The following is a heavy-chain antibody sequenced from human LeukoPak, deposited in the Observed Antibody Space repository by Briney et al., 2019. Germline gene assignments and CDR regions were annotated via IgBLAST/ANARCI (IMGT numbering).Heavy chain of an antibody. CDR3: ARSSIAARDAFDI. V-gene: IGHV1-46*01. CDR1: GYSFTSYW. Sequence: GESLKISCKASGYSFTSYWIGWVRQAPGQGLEWMGIINPSGGSTSYAQKFQGRVTMTRDMSTSTVYMELSSLRSEDTAVYYCARSSIAARDAFDIWGQGTMVTVSS. D-gene: IGHD6-6*01. J-gene: IGHJ3*02. CDR2: INPSGGST.